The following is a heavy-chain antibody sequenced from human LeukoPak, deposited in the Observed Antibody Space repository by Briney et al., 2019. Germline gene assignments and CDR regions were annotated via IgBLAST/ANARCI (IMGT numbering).Heavy chain of an antibody. D-gene: IGHD3-10*01. CDR1: GYSFTSYW. V-gene: IGHV5-51*01. CDR3: ARQGALVAPMVRGPLTSFDY. CDR2: IYPGDSDT. J-gene: IGHJ4*02. Sequence: GESLKISCKGSGYSFTSYWIGWVRQMPGRGLEWMGIIYPGDSDTRYSPSFQGQVTISADKSISTAYLQWSSLKASDTAMYYCARQGALVAPMVRGPLTSFDYWGQGTLVTVSS.